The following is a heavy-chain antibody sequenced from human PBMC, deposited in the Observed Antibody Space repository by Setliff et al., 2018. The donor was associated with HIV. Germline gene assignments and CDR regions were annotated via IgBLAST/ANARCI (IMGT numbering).Heavy chain of an antibody. CDR1: GYTFPHAW. V-gene: IGHV5-51*01. CDR2: IYPGDSDT. Sequence: GESLKISCKGSGYTFPHAWIGWVRQMPGKGLEWMGIIYPGDSDTTYSPSFQGQVTISADKSISTAYLQWSSLKASDTAMYYCARRMWQQDSKFMYYFDYWGQGTLVTVSS. D-gene: IGHD6-13*01. J-gene: IGHJ4*02. CDR3: ARRMWQQDSKFMYYFDY.